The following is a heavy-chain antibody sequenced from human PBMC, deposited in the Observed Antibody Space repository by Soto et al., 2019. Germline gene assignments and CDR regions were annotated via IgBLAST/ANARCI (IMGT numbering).Heavy chain of an antibody. J-gene: IGHJ4*02. Sequence: QVQLQESGPGLVKPSQTLSLTCTVSGGSISSGDYYWSWIRQPPGKGLEWIGCIYYSGSTYYNSSLXGXVXIXXDTSKNQFSLRLRSVTAADTAVYYCALTGYYDVDYWGQGTLVTVSS. CDR1: GGSISSGDYY. V-gene: IGHV4-30-4*01. CDR3: ALTGYYDVDY. D-gene: IGHD3-9*01. CDR2: IYYSGST.